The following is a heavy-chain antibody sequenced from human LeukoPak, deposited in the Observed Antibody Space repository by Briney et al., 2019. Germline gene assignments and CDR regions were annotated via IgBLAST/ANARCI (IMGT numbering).Heavy chain of an antibody. D-gene: IGHD2-15*01. J-gene: IGHJ6*02. CDR1: GFTFSSYS. Sequence: GSLRLSCAASGFTFSSYSMNWVRQAPGKGLEWVSSISSSSSYIYYADSVKGRFTISRDNAKNSLYLQMNSLRAEDTAVYYCARDDCSGGSCYAYYYYYGMDVWGQGTTVTVSS. V-gene: IGHV3-21*01. CDR3: ARDDCSGGSCYAYYYYYGMDV. CDR2: ISSSSSYI.